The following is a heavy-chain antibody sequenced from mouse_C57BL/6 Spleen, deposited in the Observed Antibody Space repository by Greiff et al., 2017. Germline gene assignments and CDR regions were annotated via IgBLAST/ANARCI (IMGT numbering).Heavy chain of an antibody. CDR1: GYTFTDYE. V-gene: IGHV1-15*01. CDR2: IDPETGGT. CDR3: TRSEYYGSSYVGWYFEV. Sequence: QVQLQQSGAELVRPGASVTLSCKASGYTFTDYEMHWVKQTPVHGLEWIGAIDPETGGTAYNQKFKGKAILTADKSSSTAYMELRSLTSEDSAVYYCTRSEYYGSSYVGWYFEVWGTGTTVTVSS. D-gene: IGHD1-1*01. J-gene: IGHJ1*03.